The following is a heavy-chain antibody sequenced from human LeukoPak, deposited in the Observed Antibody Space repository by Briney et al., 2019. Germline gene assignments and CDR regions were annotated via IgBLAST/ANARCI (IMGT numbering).Heavy chain of an antibody. D-gene: IGHD3-22*01. V-gene: IGHV3-11*04. J-gene: IGHJ4*02. CDR2: ISKSGSPI. Sequence: GGSLRLSCAASGFTFSDYYMSWIRQALGKGLEWVSYISKSGSPIYYADSVKGRFTISRDNAKNSLYLQMNSLRAEDTAVYYCARDEVDDSSASVDYWGQGTLVTVSS. CDR3: ARDEVDDSSASVDY. CDR1: GFTFSDYY.